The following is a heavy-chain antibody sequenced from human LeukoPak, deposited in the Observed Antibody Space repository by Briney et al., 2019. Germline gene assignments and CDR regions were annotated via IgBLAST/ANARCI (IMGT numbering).Heavy chain of an antibody. Sequence: SVRVSCKASGGTFSSYAISWVRQAPGQGLEWMGGIIPIFGTANYAQKFQGRVTITADESTSTAYMELSSLRSEDTAVYYCARDLSGWLGLGSRGSFDYWGQGTLVTVSS. D-gene: IGHD6-19*01. CDR1: GGTFSSYA. J-gene: IGHJ4*02. CDR2: IIPIFGTA. CDR3: ARDLSGWLGLGSRGSFDY. V-gene: IGHV1-69*01.